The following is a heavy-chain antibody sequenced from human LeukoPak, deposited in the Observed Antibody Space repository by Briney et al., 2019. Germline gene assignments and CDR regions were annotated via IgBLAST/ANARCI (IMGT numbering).Heavy chain of an antibody. CDR3: AKANIAAAGIVDF. Sequence: PGGSLRLSCAASGFTFSTYGLSWVRQAPGKGPEWVSGISGSGESTFYADSVKGRFAISRDNSGNTLYLQMNSLRAEDTAVYYCAKANIAAAGIVDFWGQGTLVTVSS. CDR1: GFTFSTYG. D-gene: IGHD6-13*01. J-gene: IGHJ4*02. V-gene: IGHV3-23*01. CDR2: ISGSGEST.